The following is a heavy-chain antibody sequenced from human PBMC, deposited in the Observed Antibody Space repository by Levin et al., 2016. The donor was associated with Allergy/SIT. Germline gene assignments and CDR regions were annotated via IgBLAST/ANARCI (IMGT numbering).Heavy chain of an antibody. Sequence: SETLSLTCTVSGGSMNSYYWSWVRQPPGKGLEWIGYVYYSGSTNYNPSLKSRVTISVDTSKNQFSLRLSSVTAADTAVYYCARHNFHGSGSYYTAFDYWGQGTLVTVSS. V-gene: IGHV4-59*08. J-gene: IGHJ4*02. CDR2: VYYSGST. CDR1: GGSMNSYY. D-gene: IGHD3-10*01. CDR3: ARHNFHGSGSYYTAFDY.